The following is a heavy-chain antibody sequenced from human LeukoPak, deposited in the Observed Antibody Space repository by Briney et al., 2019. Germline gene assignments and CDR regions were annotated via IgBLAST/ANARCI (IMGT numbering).Heavy chain of an antibody. V-gene: IGHV1-2*02. CDR3: ARDLDYYDSSGCPDY. D-gene: IGHD3-22*01. Sequence: ASVKVSCKASGYTFTGYYMHWVRQAPGQGLEWMGWINPNSGGTNYAQKFQGRVTMTRDTPISTAYMELSRLRSDDTAVYYCARDLDYYDSSGCPDYWGQGTLVTVSS. CDR1: GYTFTGYY. J-gene: IGHJ4*02. CDR2: INPNSGGT.